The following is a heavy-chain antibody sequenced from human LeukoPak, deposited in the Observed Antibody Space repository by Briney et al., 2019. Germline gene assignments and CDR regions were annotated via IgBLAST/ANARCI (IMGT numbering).Heavy chain of an antibody. V-gene: IGHV4-31*11. J-gene: IGHJ6*02. CDR2: IYYSGST. CDR1: GGSISSGGYY. Sequence: PSETLSLTCAVSGGSISSGGYYWSWIRQHPGKGLEWIGYIYYSGSTYYNPSLKSRVTISVDTSKNQFSLKLSSVTAADTAVYYCAREKDSASGGMDVWGQGTTVTVSS. D-gene: IGHD2-15*01. CDR3: AREKDSASGGMDV.